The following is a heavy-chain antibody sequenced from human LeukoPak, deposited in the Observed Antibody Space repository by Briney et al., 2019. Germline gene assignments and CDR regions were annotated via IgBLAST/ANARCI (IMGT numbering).Heavy chain of an antibody. D-gene: IGHD5-12*01. Sequence: GRSLRLSCAASGFTFSTYGMHWVRQAPGKGPEWVAVISYDVSSKYHADSVKGRFTISRDNSKNTLYLQMNSLRAEDTAVYYCAKDRVIVATIIDYWGQGTLVTVSS. CDR1: GFTFSTYG. CDR3: AKDRVIVATIIDY. V-gene: IGHV3-30*18. J-gene: IGHJ4*02. CDR2: ISYDVSSK.